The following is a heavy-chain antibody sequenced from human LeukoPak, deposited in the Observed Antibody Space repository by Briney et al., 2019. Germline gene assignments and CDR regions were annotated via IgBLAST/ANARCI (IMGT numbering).Heavy chain of an antibody. D-gene: IGHD4-23*01. CDR1: GGSFSGYY. CDR3: ARTYGGSFDY. Sequence: NASETLSLTCAVYGGSFSGYYWSWIRQPPGKGLEWIGEINHSGSTNYNPSLKSRVTISVDTSKNQFSLKLSSVTAADTAVYYCARTYGGSFDYWGQGTLVTVSS. V-gene: IGHV4-34*01. J-gene: IGHJ4*02. CDR2: INHSGST.